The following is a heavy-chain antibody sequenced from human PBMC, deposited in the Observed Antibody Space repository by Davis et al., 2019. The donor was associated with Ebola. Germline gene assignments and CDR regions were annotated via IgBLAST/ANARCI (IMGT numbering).Heavy chain of an antibody. V-gene: IGHV3-23*01. Sequence: GESLKISCAASGFTFNTYAMSWVRQPPGKGLEWISSISSSGTVTYYADSVKGRFTISRDNAKNTVYLQMNSLRAEDTAVYYCARGLLGTPPGMDVWGQGTTVTVSS. D-gene: IGHD3-16*01. CDR2: ISSSGTVT. CDR3: ARGLLGTPPGMDV. CDR1: GFTFNTYA. J-gene: IGHJ6*02.